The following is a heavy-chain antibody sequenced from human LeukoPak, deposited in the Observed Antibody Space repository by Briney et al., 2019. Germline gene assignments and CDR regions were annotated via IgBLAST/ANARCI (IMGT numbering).Heavy chain of an antibody. Sequence: PGGSLRLSCAASGFTFSGYGMHWVRQAPGKGLEWVAVISYDGSNKYYADSVKGRFTISRDNSKSTLYLQMNSLRAEDTAVYYCARGGSPPEALGDALNIWGQGTMVTVSS. CDR2: ISYDGSNK. J-gene: IGHJ3*02. CDR1: GFTFSGYG. V-gene: IGHV3-30*03. D-gene: IGHD1-26*01. CDR3: ARGGSPPEALGDALNI.